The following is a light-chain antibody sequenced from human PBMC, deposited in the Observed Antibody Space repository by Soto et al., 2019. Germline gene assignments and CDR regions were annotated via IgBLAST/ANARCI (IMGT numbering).Light chain of an antibody. CDR3: QQSYSTPRIT. J-gene: IGKJ3*01. CDR2: AAS. Sequence: DIQMTQSPSSLSASVGDRVTITCRASQSISSYLNWYQQKPGKAPKLLICAASSLQSGVPSRFSGSGSGTDFTLTISSLQPEDFATYYCQQSYSTPRITFGPGTKVDIK. CDR1: QSISSY. V-gene: IGKV1-39*01.